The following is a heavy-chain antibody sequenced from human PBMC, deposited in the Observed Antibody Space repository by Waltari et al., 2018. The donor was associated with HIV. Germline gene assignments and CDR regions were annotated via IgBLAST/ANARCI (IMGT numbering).Heavy chain of an antibody. CDR1: GFTFAVYA. D-gene: IGHD4-17*01. J-gene: IGHJ3*02. V-gene: IGHV3-43D*03. CDR2: ISWDGGST. CDR3: STYGDSEAFDI. Sequence: EVQLLESGGVVVQPGGSRSISCAAPGFTFAVYAMHWDRQAPGKGLEWGSLISWDGGSTYYADSVKGRFTISRDNSKNSLYLQMNSLRAEDTALYYCSTYGDSEAFDIWGQGTMVTVSS.